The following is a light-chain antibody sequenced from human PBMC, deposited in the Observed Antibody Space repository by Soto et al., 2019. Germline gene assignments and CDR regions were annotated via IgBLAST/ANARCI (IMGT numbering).Light chain of an antibody. CDR1: SSDVGGYKF. CDR2: EVN. J-gene: IGLJ3*02. CDR3: LSYTSANTRV. Sequence: QSALTQPASVSASPGQSITISCTGTSSDVGGYKFVSWYQHHPGKAPKLMIYEVNNRPSGVSNRFSGSNSGNTASLTISGLQPEDEAYYYCLSYTSANTRVFGGGTQLTVL. V-gene: IGLV2-14*01.